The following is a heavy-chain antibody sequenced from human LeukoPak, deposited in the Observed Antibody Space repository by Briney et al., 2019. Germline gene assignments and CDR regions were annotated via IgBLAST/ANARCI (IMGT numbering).Heavy chain of an antibody. J-gene: IGHJ4*02. D-gene: IGHD3-16*01. Sequence: SETLSLTCTASGDSIGTSLYYWGWIRQPPGNILEWIGSIYYSGITNYNPSLKSRVTISVDTSKNQFSLKLSSVTAADTAVYYCASVSLGEPPSRFDYWGQGTLVTVSS. CDR3: ASVSLGEPPSRFDY. V-gene: IGHV4-39*07. CDR2: IYYSGIT. CDR1: GDSIGTSLYY.